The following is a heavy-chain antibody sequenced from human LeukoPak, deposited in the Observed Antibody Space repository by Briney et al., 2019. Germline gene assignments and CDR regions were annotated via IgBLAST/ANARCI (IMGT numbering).Heavy chain of an antibody. J-gene: IGHJ4*02. CDR1: GGSIRNYY. CDR2: TFYSGST. V-gene: IGHV4-59*01. CDR3: AREGSGDRYFDF. D-gene: IGHD7-27*01. Sequence: SETLSLTCSVSGGSIRNYYWSWIRQPPGKGLEWIGFTFYSGSTNYNPSLKSRVTISVDTSKNQFSLKLTSVTAADTAMYYCAREGSGDRYFDFWGQGTLVAVFS.